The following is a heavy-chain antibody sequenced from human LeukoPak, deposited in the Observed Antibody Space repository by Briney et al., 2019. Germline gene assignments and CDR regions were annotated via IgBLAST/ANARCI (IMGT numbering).Heavy chain of an antibody. D-gene: IGHD2-2*01. CDR2: ISSTGGST. V-gene: IGHV3-23*01. J-gene: IGHJ4*02. CDR1: GFTVGNNY. CDR3: AKRGSCSTSSCYFDY. Sequence: GGSLRLSCAASGFTVGNNYMSWVRQAPGKGLEWVSAISSTGGSTYYADSVKGRFTISRDNSKNTLYLQMNSLRAEDTAVYYCAKRGSCSTSSCYFDYWGQGTLVTVSS.